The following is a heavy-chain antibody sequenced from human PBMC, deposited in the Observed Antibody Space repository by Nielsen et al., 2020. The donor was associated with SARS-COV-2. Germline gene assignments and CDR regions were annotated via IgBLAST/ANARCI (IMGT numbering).Heavy chain of an antibody. J-gene: IGHJ4*02. CDR1: GFTFDDYA. Sequence: GESLKISCAASGFTFDDYAMHWVRQAPGKGLEWVAVIWYDGSNKYYADSVKGRFTISRDNSKNTLYLQMNSLRAEDTAVYYCARESSIAVAGTGLDYWGQGTLVTVSS. CDR3: ARESSIAVAGTGLDY. V-gene: IGHV3-33*08. D-gene: IGHD6-19*01. CDR2: IWYDGSNK.